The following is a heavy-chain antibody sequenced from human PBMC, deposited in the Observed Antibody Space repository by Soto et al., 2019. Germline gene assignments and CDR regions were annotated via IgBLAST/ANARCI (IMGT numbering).Heavy chain of an antibody. CDR3: ARARREYCSSTSCDDDY. V-gene: IGHV1-18*01. D-gene: IGHD2-2*01. CDR1: GYTFTSYG. CDR2: ISAYNGNT. J-gene: IGHJ4*02. Sequence: GASVKVSCKASGYTFTSYGISWVRQAPGQGLEWMGWISAYNGNTNYAQKLQGRVTMTTDTSTSTAYMELRSLRSDDTAVYYCARARREYCSSTSCDDDYWGQGTLVTVSS.